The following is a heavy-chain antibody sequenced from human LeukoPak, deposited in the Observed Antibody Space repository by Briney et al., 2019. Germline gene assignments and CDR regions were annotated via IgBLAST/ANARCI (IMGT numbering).Heavy chain of an antibody. J-gene: IGHJ4*02. V-gene: IGHV4-34*01. CDR1: GGPFSGYY. CDR3: ARQAAVPGEEKFDY. D-gene: IGHD6-19*01. Sequence: SETLSLTCGVYGGPFSGYYWSWIRQPPGKGLEWFGEINHSGSTNYNPSLKSRVTVSVDTSKNQFSLKLNSVTAADTAVYYCARQAAVPGEEKFDYWGQGTLVTVSS. CDR2: INHSGST.